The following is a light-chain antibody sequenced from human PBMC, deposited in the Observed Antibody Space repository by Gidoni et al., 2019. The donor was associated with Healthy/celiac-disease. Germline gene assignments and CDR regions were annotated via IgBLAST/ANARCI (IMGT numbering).Light chain of an antibody. CDR2: AAS. CDR1: QSISSY. J-gene: IGKJ1*01. V-gene: IGKV1-39*01. Sequence: DIQITQSPSSLSAPVGDRVTITCRASQSISSYLNWYQQKPGKAPKLLIYAASSLQSGGPSRFSGSGSGTDFTLTISSLQTEDFATYYCQQSYSTPRTFGQGTKVEIK. CDR3: QQSYSTPRT.